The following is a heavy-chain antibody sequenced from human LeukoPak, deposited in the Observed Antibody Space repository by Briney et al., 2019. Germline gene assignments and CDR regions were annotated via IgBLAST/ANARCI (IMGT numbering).Heavy chain of an antibody. Sequence: SETLSLTCAVSGYSISSGYFWGWIRHSPGKGLEWIGSIYHSGSTYYNPSLKSRVTISVDTSKNQFSLKLSSVTAADTAVYYCTGKYYYDSSGYYYVDYWGQGTLVTVSS. D-gene: IGHD3-22*01. CDR3: TGKYYYDSSGYYYVDY. CDR1: GYSISSGYF. J-gene: IGHJ4*02. CDR2: IYHSGST. V-gene: IGHV4-38-2*01.